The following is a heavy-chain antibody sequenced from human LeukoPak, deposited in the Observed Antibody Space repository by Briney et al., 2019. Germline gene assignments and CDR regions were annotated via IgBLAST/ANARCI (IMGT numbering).Heavy chain of an antibody. CDR2: INHSGST. J-gene: IGHJ4*02. CDR3: ARMGYSYGQDY. Sequence: SETLSLTCAVYGGSFSGYYWSRIRQPPGKGLEWIGEINHSGSTNYNPSLKSRVTISVDTSKNQFSLKLSSVTAADTAVNYCARMGYSYGQDYWGQGTLVTVSS. D-gene: IGHD5-18*01. CDR1: GGSFSGYY. V-gene: IGHV4-34*01.